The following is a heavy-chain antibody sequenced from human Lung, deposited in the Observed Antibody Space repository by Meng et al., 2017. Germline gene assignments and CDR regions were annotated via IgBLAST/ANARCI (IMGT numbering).Heavy chain of an antibody. CDR3: ARGPTTMAHDFDY. D-gene: IGHD4-11*01. CDR1: GGSFSDYY. J-gene: IGHJ4*02. Sequence: LQRGGAVLLKPSETLSLTCVVSGGSFSDYYWSWIRQPPGKGLEWIGEINHSGSTNYNPSLESRATISVDTSQNNLSLKLSSVTAADSAVYYCARGPTTMAHDFDYWGQGTLVTVSS. V-gene: IGHV4-34*01. CDR2: INHSGST.